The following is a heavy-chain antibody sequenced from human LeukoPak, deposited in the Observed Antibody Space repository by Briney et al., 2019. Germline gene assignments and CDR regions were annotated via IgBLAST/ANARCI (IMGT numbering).Heavy chain of an antibody. Sequence: QSGGSLRLSCAASGFTFSSYGMHWVRQAPGKGLEWVAVISYDGSNKYYADSVKGRFTISKDSSKNTLYLHMNSLRAEDTAVYYCARDKNYYGSGSPSLDAFDIWGQGTMVTVSS. CDR1: GFTFSSYG. CDR2: ISYDGSNK. CDR3: ARDKNYYGSGSPSLDAFDI. J-gene: IGHJ3*02. D-gene: IGHD3-10*01. V-gene: IGHV3-33*08.